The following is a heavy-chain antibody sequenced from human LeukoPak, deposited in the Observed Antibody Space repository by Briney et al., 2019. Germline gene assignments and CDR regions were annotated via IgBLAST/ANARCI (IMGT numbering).Heavy chain of an antibody. D-gene: IGHD3-3*01. J-gene: IGHJ6*03. CDR1: GYTFTSYV. CDR2: ISAYNGNT. V-gene: IGHV1-18*01. CDR3: ARLRYYDFWSGYIAYYYYYMDV. Sequence: ASVKVSCKASGYTFTSYVISWVRQAPGQGLEWMGWISAYNGNTNYAQKLQGRVTMTTDTSTSTAYMELRSLRSDDTAVYYCARLRYYDFWSGYIAYYYYYMDVWGKGTTVTVSS.